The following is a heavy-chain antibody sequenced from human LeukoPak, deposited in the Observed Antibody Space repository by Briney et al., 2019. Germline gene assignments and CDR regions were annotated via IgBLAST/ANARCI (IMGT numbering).Heavy chain of an antibody. CDR2: ISAYNGNT. D-gene: IGHD3-22*01. V-gene: IGHV1-18*04. J-gene: IGHJ4*02. CDR1: GYTFTGYY. Sequence: ASVKVSCKASGYTFTGYYMHWVRQAPGQGLEWMGWISAYNGNTNYAQKLQGRVTMTTDTSTSTAYMELRSLRSDDTAVYYCARDRSPYYYDSSGYLDYWGQGTLVTVSS. CDR3: ARDRSPYYYDSSGYLDY.